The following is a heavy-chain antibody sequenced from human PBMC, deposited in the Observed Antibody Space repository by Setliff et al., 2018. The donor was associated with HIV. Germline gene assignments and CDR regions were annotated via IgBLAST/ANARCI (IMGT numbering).Heavy chain of an antibody. D-gene: IGHD3-22*01. V-gene: IGHV5-51*01. CDR1: GYSFTTYW. CDR3: ARDYDTSGYPL. Sequence: HGESLKISCKGSGYSFTTYWITWVRQMPGKGLEWIAMIYPDDSDTRYSPSFQGQVTLSVDKSINTAYLQWSSLKASDTAMYYCARDYDTSGYPLWGQGTMVTVSS. J-gene: IGHJ3*01. CDR2: IYPDDSDT.